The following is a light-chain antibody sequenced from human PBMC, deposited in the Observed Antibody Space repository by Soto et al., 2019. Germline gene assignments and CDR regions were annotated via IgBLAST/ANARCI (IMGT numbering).Light chain of an antibody. CDR1: SSDVGAYDY. V-gene: IGLV2-14*01. CDR3: SSYTGAYTLL. J-gene: IGLJ1*01. Sequence: QSARAQPASLSGSPGQSIAISCTGTSSDVGAYDYVSWYQQHPGKAPKLMIYEVSDRPSGVSNRFSGSKSGNTASLTISGLQAEDEADYFCSSYTGAYTLLLGTGTKLTVL. CDR2: EVS.